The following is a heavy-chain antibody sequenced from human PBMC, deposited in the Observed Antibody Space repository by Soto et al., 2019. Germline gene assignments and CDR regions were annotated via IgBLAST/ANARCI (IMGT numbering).Heavy chain of an antibody. D-gene: IGHD3-3*02. CDR3: ARTVEVHFWSGLRGYGMDV. CDR2: IYYSGST. J-gene: IGHJ6*02. Sequence: SETLSLTCTVSGGSISSSSYYWGWIRQPPGKGLEWIGSIYYSGSTYYNPSLKSRVTISVDTSKNQFSLKLSSVTAADTAVHYCARTVEVHFWSGLRGYGMDVWGQGTTVTVSS. CDR1: GGSISSSSYY. V-gene: IGHV4-39*01.